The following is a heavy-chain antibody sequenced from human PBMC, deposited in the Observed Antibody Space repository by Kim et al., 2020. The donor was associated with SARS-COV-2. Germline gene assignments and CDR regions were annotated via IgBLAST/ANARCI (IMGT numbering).Heavy chain of an antibody. CDR3: ARGVTRAYSYYYGMDV. J-gene: IGHJ6*02. CDR1: RYTFTNYY. Sequence: ASVKVSCKASRYTFTNYYIHWVRQAPGQGLEWMGIINPSGGSTSYAQKFQGRVTMTRDTSTRTVYMELSSLRSEDTAVYYCARGVTRAYSYYYGMDVWGQGTTVTVSS. CDR2: INPSGGST. D-gene: IGHD2-21*02. V-gene: IGHV1-46*03.